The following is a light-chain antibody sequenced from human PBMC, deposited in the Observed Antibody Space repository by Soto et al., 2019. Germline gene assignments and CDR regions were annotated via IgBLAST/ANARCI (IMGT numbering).Light chain of an antibody. Sequence: EIVMTQSPATLSVSPGERATLSCRASQSVSSKLAWYQQKPGQGPRLLIYGASTRATGIPARFSGSGSGTEFTLTISSLQSEEFAVYYCQHYRTWLWTFGQGTKVEIK. CDR2: GAS. V-gene: IGKV3-15*01. J-gene: IGKJ1*01. CDR1: QSVSSK. CDR3: QHYRTWLWT.